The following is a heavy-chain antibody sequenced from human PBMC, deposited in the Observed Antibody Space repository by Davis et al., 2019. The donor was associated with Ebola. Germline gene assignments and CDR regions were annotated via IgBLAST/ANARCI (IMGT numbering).Heavy chain of an antibody. CDR3: ARPIEKRCSPGCFDL. Sequence: ASVKVSCKASGYIFTSNDINWVRQATGQGLEWMGWMNPESGNTGYASKFQGRVTMTRNNSITTAYMELNSLRSEDTAVYYCARPIEKRCSPGCFDLWGRGTLVTVSS. V-gene: IGHV1-8*01. CDR2: MNPESGNT. CDR1: GYIFTSND. J-gene: IGHJ2*01. D-gene: IGHD2-8*01.